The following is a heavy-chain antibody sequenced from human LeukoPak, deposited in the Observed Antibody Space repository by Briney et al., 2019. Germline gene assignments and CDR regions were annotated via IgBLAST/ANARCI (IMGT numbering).Heavy chain of an antibody. CDR2: ISSSSSTI. V-gene: IGHV3-48*04. CDR1: GFTFSSYS. CDR3: AKDRSGSYSQGLDY. Sequence: GGSLRLSCAASGFTFSSYSMNWVRQAPGKGLEWVSYISSSSSTIYYADSVKGRFTISRDNAKNSLYMQMNSLRAEDTAVYYCAKDRSGSYSQGLDYWGQGTLVTVSS. D-gene: IGHD1-26*01. J-gene: IGHJ4*02.